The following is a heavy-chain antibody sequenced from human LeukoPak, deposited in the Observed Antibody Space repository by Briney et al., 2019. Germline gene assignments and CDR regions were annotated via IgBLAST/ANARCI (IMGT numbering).Heavy chain of an antibody. D-gene: IGHD2-2*01. Sequence: KVSCKASGGTSSSYAISWVRQAPGQGLEWMGGIIPIFGTANYAQKFQGRVTITADESTSTAYMELSSLRSEDTAVYYCARAALKGYCSSTSCSRKYYYYGMDVWGQGTTVTVSS. CDR2: IIPIFGTA. V-gene: IGHV1-69*01. CDR3: ARAALKGYCSSTSCSRKYYYYGMDV. CDR1: GGTSSSYA. J-gene: IGHJ6*02.